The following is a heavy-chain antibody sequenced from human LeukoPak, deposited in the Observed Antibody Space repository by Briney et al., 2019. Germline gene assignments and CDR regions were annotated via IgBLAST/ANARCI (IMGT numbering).Heavy chain of an antibody. CDR1: GGSISSYY. Sequence: SETLSLTCTVSGGSISSYYWSWLRQPPGKGLEWIGYIYYSGSTNYNPSLKSRVTISVDTSKNQFSLKLSSVTAADTAVYYCARASYTYCSSTSCPFFYGMDVWGQGTTVTVSS. J-gene: IGHJ6*02. D-gene: IGHD2-2*01. V-gene: IGHV4-59*01. CDR2: IYYSGST. CDR3: ARASYTYCSSTSCPFFYGMDV.